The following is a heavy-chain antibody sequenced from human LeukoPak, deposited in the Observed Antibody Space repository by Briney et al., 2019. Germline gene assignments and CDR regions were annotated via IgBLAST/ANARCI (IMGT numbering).Heavy chain of an antibody. Sequence: GGSLRLSCAASGFTFSTYAMSWVRQAPGKGLEWVSSISGSGGSTYYADSVKGRFTISGDNSKNTLYLQMNSLRVEDTAVYYCANGGLWLPTRTAWGQGTLVTVSS. CDR3: ANGGLWLPTRTA. CDR2: ISGSGGST. J-gene: IGHJ5*02. V-gene: IGHV3-23*01. D-gene: IGHD3-22*01. CDR1: GFTFSTYA.